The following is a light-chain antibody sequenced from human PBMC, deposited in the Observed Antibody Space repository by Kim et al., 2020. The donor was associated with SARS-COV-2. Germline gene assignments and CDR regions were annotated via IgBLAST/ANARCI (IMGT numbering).Light chain of an antibody. CDR2: WAS. Sequence: ATINCKSSQSVLYSSNNKNYLAWYQQKPGQPPKLLIYWASTRESGVPDRVSGSGSGTDFTLTISSLQAEDVAVYYCQQYYSTPRTFGQGTKVDIK. V-gene: IGKV4-1*01. CDR3: QQYYSTPRT. J-gene: IGKJ1*01. CDR1: QSVLYSSNNKNY.